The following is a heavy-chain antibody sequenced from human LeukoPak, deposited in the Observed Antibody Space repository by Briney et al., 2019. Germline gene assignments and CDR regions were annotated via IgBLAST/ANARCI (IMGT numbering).Heavy chain of an antibody. CDR2: IRSKAYGGTT. CDR1: GFTFGDYA. CDR3: TRDGVGATIDY. D-gene: IGHD1-26*01. V-gene: IGHV3-49*04. Sequence: GGSLRLSCTASGFTFGDYAMSWVRQAPGKGLEWVGFIRSKAYGGTTEYAASVKGRFTISRDDSKSIAYLQMNSLKTEDTAVYYCTRDGVGATIDYWGQGTLVTVFS. J-gene: IGHJ4*02.